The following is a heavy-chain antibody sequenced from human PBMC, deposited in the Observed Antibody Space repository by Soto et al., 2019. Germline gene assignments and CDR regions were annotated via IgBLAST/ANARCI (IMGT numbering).Heavy chain of an antibody. J-gene: IGHJ5*02. D-gene: IGHD3-3*01. CDR3: ARDRGDFGSLRINWFDP. CDR1: GYTFTSYA. V-gene: IGHV1-3*01. Sequence: ASVKVSCKASGYTFTSYAMHWVRQAPGQRLEWMGWINAGNGNTKYSQKFQGRVPITRDTSASTAYMELSSLRSEDTAVYYCARDRGDFGSLRINWFDPWGQGTLVTVSS. CDR2: INAGNGNT.